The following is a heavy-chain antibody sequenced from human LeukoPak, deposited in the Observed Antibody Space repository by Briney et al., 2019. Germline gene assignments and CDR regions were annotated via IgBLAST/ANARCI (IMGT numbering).Heavy chain of an antibody. J-gene: IGHJ4*02. D-gene: IGHD3-22*01. CDR2: IYYSGST. CDR1: GGSISSGGYY. Sequence: PSQTLSLTCTVSGGSISSGGYYWSWIRQHPGKGLEWIGCIYYSGSTYYNPSLKSRVTISVDTSKNQFSLKLSSVTAADTAVYYCAGDRDSSGYFFDYWGQGTLVTVSS. V-gene: IGHV4-31*03. CDR3: AGDRDSSGYFFDY.